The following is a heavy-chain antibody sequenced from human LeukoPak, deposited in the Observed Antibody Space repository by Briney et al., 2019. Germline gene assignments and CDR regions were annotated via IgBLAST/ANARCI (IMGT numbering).Heavy chain of an antibody. D-gene: IGHD2-15*01. Sequence: PSETLSLTCTVSGGSISSYYWSWIRQPPGKGLEWIGCVYYSGSTYYNPSLKSRVTISVDTSQNQFSLQLTSVTAADTAVYYCARVGVVAISYFDYWGQGTLVTVSS. CDR3: ARVGVVAISYFDY. CDR2: VYYSGST. J-gene: IGHJ4*02. V-gene: IGHV4-59*12. CDR1: GGSISSYY.